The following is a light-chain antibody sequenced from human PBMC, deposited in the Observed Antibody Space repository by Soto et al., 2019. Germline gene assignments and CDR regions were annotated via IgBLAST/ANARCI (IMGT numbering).Light chain of an antibody. CDR2: RNN. J-gene: IGLJ2*01. V-gene: IGLV1-47*01. Sequence: QSVLTQPPSASGTPGQRVTISCSGSSSNIGSNYVYWYQQLPGTAPKLLIYRNNQRPSGVPDRFSVSKSGTSASLAISGLRSEDEADYYCAAWDDSLSAHVVVGGGTKLTVL. CDR1: SSNIGSNY. CDR3: AAWDDSLSAHVV.